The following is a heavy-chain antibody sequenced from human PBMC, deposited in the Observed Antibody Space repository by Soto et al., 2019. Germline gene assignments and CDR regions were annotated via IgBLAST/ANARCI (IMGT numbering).Heavy chain of an antibody. CDR3: ARDAGRAGIAARPHGMDV. V-gene: IGHV4-34*01. CDR1: GGSCRGYY. CDR2: INHSGST. D-gene: IGHD6-6*01. Sequence: SETLSLTSAVYGGSCRGYYWSWIRQPTGKGLEWIGEINHSGSTNYNPSLKSRVTISVDTSKNQFSLKLSSVTAADTAVYYCARDAGRAGIAARPHGMDVWGQGTTVTVSS. J-gene: IGHJ6*02.